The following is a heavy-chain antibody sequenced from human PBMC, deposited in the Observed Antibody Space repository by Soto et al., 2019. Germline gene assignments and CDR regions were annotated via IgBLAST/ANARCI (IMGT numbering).Heavy chain of an antibody. J-gene: IGHJ4*02. CDR1: GFTFSSYG. CDR3: AKKREYGYGSPFDY. V-gene: IGHV3-30*18. D-gene: IGHD5-18*01. Sequence: QVQLVESGGGVGQPGRSLRLSCAASGFTFSSYGMHWVRQAPGKGLEWVAVISYDGSNKYYADSVKGRFTISRDNSKNTLYLQMNSLRAEDTAVYYCAKKREYGYGSPFDYWGQGTLVTVSS. CDR2: ISYDGSNK.